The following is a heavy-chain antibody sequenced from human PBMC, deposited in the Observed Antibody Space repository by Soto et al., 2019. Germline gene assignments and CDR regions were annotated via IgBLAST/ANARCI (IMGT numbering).Heavy chain of an antibody. D-gene: IGHD2-15*01. CDR1: GYTFTSYG. J-gene: IGHJ6*02. V-gene: IGHV1-18*04. Sequence: QVQLVQSGAEVKKPGASVKVSCKASGYTFTSYGISWVRQAPGQGLEWMGWISAYNGNTNYAQKLQGRVTMSTETYTSTAYMELRSLRSDDTAVYYCARFKVAAKRRITYYYVMDVWGQGTTGTVSS. CDR2: ISAYNGNT. CDR3: ARFKVAAKRRITYYYVMDV.